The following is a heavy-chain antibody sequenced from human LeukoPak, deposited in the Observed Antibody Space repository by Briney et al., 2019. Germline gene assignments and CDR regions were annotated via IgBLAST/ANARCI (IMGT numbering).Heavy chain of an antibody. D-gene: IGHD3-10*01. CDR1: GFTFSSYA. V-gene: IGHV3-23*01. CDR3: ARLWGYYGLGSLDY. CDR2: ISGSGGST. J-gene: IGHJ4*02. Sequence: PGGSLRLSCASSGFTFSSYAMSWVRQAPGKGLEWVSGISGSGGSTYYADSVKGRFTVSRDNAKNLLYLQMNSLRAEDTAVYYCARLWGYYGLGSLDYWGQGTLVTVSS.